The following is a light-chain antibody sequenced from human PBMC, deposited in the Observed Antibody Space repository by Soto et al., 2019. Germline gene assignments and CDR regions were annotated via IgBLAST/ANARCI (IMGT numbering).Light chain of an antibody. CDR1: QTVNNNY. CDR3: QQSSNWPPLT. J-gene: IGKJ3*01. V-gene: IGKV3-11*01. Sequence: EIVITHYPATLSVSLVERAILSCRASQTVNNNYLAWCQQKPGQAPRLLIYDASNRATGIPARFSGSGSGTDFTLTISSLETEDFAVYYCQQSSNWPPLTFGPGT. CDR2: DAS.